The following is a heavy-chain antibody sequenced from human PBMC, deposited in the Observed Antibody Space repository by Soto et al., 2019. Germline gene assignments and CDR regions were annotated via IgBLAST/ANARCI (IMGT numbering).Heavy chain of an antibody. CDR1: GGSISSYY. V-gene: IGHV4-59*01. CDR2: IHYSGST. J-gene: IGHJ5*02. Sequence: PSETLSLTCTVSGGSISSYYWSWIRQPPGKGLEWIGYIHYSGSTNYNPSLKSRVTISLDTSKNQFSLKLSSVTAADTAVYYVASNGYDYPNWFDPWGQGTLDTGSS. CDR3: ASNGYDYPNWFDP. D-gene: IGHD3-22*01.